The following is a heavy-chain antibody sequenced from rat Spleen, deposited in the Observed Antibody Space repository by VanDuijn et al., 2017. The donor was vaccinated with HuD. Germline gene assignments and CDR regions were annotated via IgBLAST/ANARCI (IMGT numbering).Heavy chain of an antibody. V-gene: IGHV5-29*01. J-gene: IGHJ2*01. CDR1: GLSFSNYD. CDR2: IFYDGIST. CDR3: ARARFDY. Sequence: EVQLVESGGGLVQPGRSMKLSCAASGLSFSNYDMAWVRQAPTKGLEWVATIFYDGISTYYRDSVKGRFTISRDNAKSTLYLQMDSLRSEDTATYYCARARFDYWGQGVMVTVSS.